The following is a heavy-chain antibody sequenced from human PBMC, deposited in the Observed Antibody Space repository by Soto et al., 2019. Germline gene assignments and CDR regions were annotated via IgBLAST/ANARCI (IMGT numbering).Heavy chain of an antibody. D-gene: IGHD6-13*01. Sequence: GASVKVSCKASGYTFTSYYMHWVRQAPGQGLEWMGIINPSGGSTSYAQKFQGRVTMTRDTSTSTVYMELSSLRSEDTAVYYCARDSVTYGYSSSWYQPFYYYYYMDVWGKGTTVTVSS. CDR2: INPSGGST. J-gene: IGHJ6*03. V-gene: IGHV1-46*03. CDR3: ARDSVTYGYSSSWYQPFYYYYYMDV. CDR1: GYTFTSYY.